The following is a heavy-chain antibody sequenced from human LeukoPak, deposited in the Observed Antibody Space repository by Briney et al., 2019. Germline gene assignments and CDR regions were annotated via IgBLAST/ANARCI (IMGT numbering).Heavy chain of an antibody. J-gene: IGHJ4*02. CDR1: GGTFSSYA. Sequence: ASVKVSCKASGGTFSSYAISWVRQAPGQGLEWMGGIIPIFGTANYAQKFQGRVTITADESTSTAYMELSSLRSEDTAVYYCAREGRMFVASAFDYWGQGTLVTVSS. CDR3: AREGRMFVASAFDY. CDR2: IIPIFGTA. V-gene: IGHV1-69*13. D-gene: IGHD3-10*02.